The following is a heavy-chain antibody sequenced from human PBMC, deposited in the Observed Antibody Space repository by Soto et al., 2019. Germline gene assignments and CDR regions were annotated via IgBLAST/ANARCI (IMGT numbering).Heavy chain of an antibody. Sequence: ASVKVSCKAFGYTFTSYGISWVRQAPGQGLEWMGWISAYNGNTNYAQKLQGRVTMTTDTSTSTAYMELRSLRSDDTAVYYCARDRPANYDILTGYYTQNWFDPWGQGTLVTVSS. CDR1: GYTFTSYG. J-gene: IGHJ5*02. D-gene: IGHD3-9*01. V-gene: IGHV1-18*01. CDR2: ISAYNGNT. CDR3: ARDRPANYDILTGYYTQNWFDP.